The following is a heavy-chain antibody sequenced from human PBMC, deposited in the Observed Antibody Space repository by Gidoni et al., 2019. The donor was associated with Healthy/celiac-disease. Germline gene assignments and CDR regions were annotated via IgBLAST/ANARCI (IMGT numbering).Heavy chain of an antibody. J-gene: IGHJ4*02. D-gene: IGHD4-17*01. Sequence: EVQLVESGGGLVKPGGSLRLSCEASGFTFSSYSMNWVRQAPGKGLELGSSISSSSSYIYYADSVNVRFTISRDNDKNARYLQMNSLRAEDTAVYYCAINRDYGDSYFDYWGQGTLVTVSS. CDR2: ISSSSSYI. CDR3: AINRDYGDSYFDY. V-gene: IGHV3-21*01. CDR1: GFTFSSYS.